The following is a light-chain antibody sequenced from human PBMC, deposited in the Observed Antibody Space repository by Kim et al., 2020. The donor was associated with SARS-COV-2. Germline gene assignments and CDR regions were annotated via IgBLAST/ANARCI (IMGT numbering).Light chain of an antibody. Sequence: SVSPAQTASITCSGVTLGDKYAFWYQQKPGQSPVLVIYQDTKRPSGIPARFSGSNSGNIAPLTISGTLPMDEADYYCQAWDSSTVVFGGGTQLTVL. CDR1: TLGDKY. CDR2: QDT. J-gene: IGLJ2*01. CDR3: QAWDSSTVV. V-gene: IGLV3-1*01.